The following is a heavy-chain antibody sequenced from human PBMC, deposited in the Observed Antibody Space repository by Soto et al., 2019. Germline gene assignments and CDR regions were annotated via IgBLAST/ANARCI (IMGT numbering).Heavy chain of an antibody. Sequence: MSLTCTVSGGSISSGGYYWSWIRQHPGKGLEWIGYIYYSGSTYYNPSLKSRVTISVDTSKNQFSLKLSSVTAADTAVYYCARVRMWFGEFDYWGQGTLVTVSP. V-gene: IGHV4-31*03. CDR3: ARVRMWFGEFDY. D-gene: IGHD3-10*01. CDR1: GGSISSGGYY. J-gene: IGHJ4*02. CDR2: IYYSGST.